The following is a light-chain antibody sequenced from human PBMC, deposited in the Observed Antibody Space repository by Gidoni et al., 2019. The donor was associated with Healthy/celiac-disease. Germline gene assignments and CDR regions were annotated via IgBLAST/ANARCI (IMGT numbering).Light chain of an antibody. CDR3: QQYNSYPLT. J-gene: IGKJ4*01. CDR1: QSISSW. CDR2: KAS. Sequence: DIQMTQSPSTLSASVGDRVTITCRASQSISSWLAWYQQKPGKAPKLLIYKASSLESGVPSRFSGSGSGTEFTLTIISLQPDDFATYYCQQYNSYPLTFGGXTKVEIK. V-gene: IGKV1-5*03.